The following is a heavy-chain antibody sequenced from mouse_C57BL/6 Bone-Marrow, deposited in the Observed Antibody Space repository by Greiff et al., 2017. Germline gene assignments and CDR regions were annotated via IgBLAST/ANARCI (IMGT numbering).Heavy chain of an antibody. CDR3: AREGLFLDYAMDY. J-gene: IGHJ4*01. Sequence: QVQLQQPGAELVMPGASVKLFCKASGYTFTSYWMHWVKQRPGQGLEWIGEIDPSDSYTNYNQKFKGKSTLTVDKSSSTAYMQLSSLTSEDSAVYYCAREGLFLDYAMDYWGQGTSVTVSS. CDR2: IDPSDSYT. V-gene: IGHV1-69*01. CDR1: GYTFTSYW. D-gene: IGHD1-1*02.